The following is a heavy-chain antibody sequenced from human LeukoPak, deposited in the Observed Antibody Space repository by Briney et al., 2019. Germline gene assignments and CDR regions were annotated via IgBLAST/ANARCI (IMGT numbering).Heavy chain of an antibody. D-gene: IGHD3-9*01. J-gene: IGHJ4*02. V-gene: IGHV1-18*04. CDR1: GYTFTSYG. Sequence: ASVKVSCKASGYTFTSYGISWVRQAPGQGLELMGWISAYNGNTNYAQKLQGRVTMTTETSTSTAYMELRSLRSDDTAVYYCVRANAGIRYFDWLEAPDYWGQGTLVTVSS. CDR3: VRANAGIRYFDWLEAPDY. CDR2: ISAYNGNT.